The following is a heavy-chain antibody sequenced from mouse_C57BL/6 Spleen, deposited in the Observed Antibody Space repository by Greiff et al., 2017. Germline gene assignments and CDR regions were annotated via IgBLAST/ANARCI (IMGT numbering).Heavy chain of an antibody. CDR2: ISYDGSN. J-gene: IGHJ3*01. V-gene: IGHV3-6*01. D-gene: IGHD6-1*01. CDR3: ARAFNSLAGFAY. Sequence: EVQLQESGPGLVKPSQSLSLTCSVTGYSITSGYYWNWIRQFPGNKLEWMGYISYDGSNNYNPSLKNRISITHDTSKNQFFLKLNSVTTEDTATYYCARAFNSLAGFAYWGQGTLVTVSA. CDR1: GYSITSGYY.